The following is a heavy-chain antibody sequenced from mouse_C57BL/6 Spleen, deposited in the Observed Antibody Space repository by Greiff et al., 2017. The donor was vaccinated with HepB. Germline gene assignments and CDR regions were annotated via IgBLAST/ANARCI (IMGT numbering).Heavy chain of an antibody. V-gene: IGHV1-55*01. Sequence: QLQLKQPGAELVKPGASVKMSCKASGYTFTSSWITWVKQRPGQGLEWIGDIYPGSGSTNYNEKFKSKATLTVDTSSSTAYMQLSSLTSEDSAVYYCARHDYPWFAYWGQGTLVTVSA. CDR1: GYTFTSSW. D-gene: IGHD2-4*01. CDR3: ARHDYPWFAY. J-gene: IGHJ3*01. CDR2: IYPGSGST.